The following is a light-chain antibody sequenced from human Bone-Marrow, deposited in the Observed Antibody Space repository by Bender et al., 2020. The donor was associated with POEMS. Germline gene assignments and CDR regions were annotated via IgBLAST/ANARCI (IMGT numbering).Light chain of an antibody. V-gene: IGLV2-23*01. CDR3: CSYAGTYTYV. CDR1: SSDFGTYNV. Sequence: QPVLTQPASVSGSPGQSITISCTGTSSDFGTYNVFSWYQQHPGKAPKLLIYEGSERPSGVSNRFSGSDSGNTASLTISGLQAEDEADYYCCSYAGTYTYVFGTETKVTVL. CDR2: EGS. J-gene: IGLJ1*01.